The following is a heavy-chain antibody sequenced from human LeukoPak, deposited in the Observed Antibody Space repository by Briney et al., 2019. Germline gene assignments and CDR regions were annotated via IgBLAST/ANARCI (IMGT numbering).Heavy chain of an antibody. J-gene: IGHJ5*02. CDR1: GYTFTGYY. CDR3: ARDPSRLLWFGPSNWFDP. CDR2: INPNSGGT. Sequence: ASVKVSCKASGYTFTGYYMHWVRQAPGQGLEWMGWINPNSGGTNYAQKFQGRVTMTRDTSISTAYMELSRLRSDDTAVYYCARDPSRLLWFGPSNWFDPWGQGTLVTVSS. V-gene: IGHV1-2*02. D-gene: IGHD3-10*01.